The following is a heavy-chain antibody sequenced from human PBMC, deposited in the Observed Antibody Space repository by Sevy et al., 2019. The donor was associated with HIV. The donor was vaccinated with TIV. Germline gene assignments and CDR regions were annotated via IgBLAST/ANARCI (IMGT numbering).Heavy chain of an antibody. J-gene: IGHJ5*02. V-gene: IGHV4-59*08. CDR1: GGSISSYY. CDR3: ARHNKHYDFWSDLNWFDP. D-gene: IGHD3-3*01. Sequence: SETLSLTCTVSGGSISSYYWSWIRQPPGKGLEWIGYIYYSGSPNYNPSLKSRVTISVDTSKNQFSLKLSSVTAADTAVYYCARHNKHYDFWSDLNWFDPWGQGTLVTVSS. CDR2: IYYSGSP.